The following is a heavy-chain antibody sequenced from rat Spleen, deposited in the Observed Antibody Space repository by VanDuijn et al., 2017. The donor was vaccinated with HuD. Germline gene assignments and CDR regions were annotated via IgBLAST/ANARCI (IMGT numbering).Heavy chain of an antibody. Sequence: EVQLVESGGGLVQPGRSLKLSCVASGFTFNNYWMTWIRQAPGKGLEWVASITNTGGGTYYPDSVKGRFTISRDNAENTVYLQMNSLRSEDTATYYCAKSRARYDSGVMDAWGQGASVTVSS. CDR1: GFTFNNYW. V-gene: IGHV5-31*01. CDR3: AKSRARYDSGVMDA. J-gene: IGHJ4*01. CDR2: ITNTGGGT. D-gene: IGHD1-5*01.